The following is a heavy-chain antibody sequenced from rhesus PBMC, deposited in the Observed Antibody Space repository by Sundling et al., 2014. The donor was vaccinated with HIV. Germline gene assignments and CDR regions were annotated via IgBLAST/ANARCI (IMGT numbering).Heavy chain of an antibody. V-gene: IGHV4-92*01. CDR2: IYGSTGST. CDR3: AISLTATTFDY. J-gene: IGHJ4*01. D-gene: IGHD1-20*01. CDR1: GGSITNSYR. Sequence: QVQLQESGPGVVKPSETLSLTCAVSGGSITNSYRWSWIRQPPGKGLEWIGRIYGSTGSTNYNPSLKSRVTISRDTSKNQFSLKLNSVTAADTAVYYCAISLTATTFDYWGQGVLVTVSS.